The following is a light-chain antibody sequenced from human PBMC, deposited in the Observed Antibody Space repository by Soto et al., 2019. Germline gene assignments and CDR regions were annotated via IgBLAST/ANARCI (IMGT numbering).Light chain of an antibody. J-gene: IGKJ1*01. V-gene: IGKV1-39*01. CDR2: GAS. Sequence: DIQMTQSPSSLSASVGDRVTITCRASQNIRSHLNWFQQKPVRAPNLLIYGASTLQSGVPSRFSGSGSGTDFILTNSKLQPEDFSIYCCQQSFRTPRTFGQWTQVAIK. CDR3: QQSFRTPRT. CDR1: QNIRSH.